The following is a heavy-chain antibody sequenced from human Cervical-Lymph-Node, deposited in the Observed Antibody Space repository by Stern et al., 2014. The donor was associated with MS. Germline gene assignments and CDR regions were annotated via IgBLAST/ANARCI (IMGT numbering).Heavy chain of an antibody. D-gene: IGHD2-2*01. CDR3: ARQHCTSINCENYYFDY. J-gene: IGHJ4*02. V-gene: IGHV4-4*02. Sequence: QVQLQESGPGLVKPSGTLSLTCAVSGDSITSNNWWSWVRQSPGKGLEWIVEIYHLGSTNYSPSLNRRVTISTDKSKTQFPLRLSSGTAADTALYYCARQHCTSINCENYYFDYWGQGSLVTVSS. CDR2: IYHLGST. CDR1: GDSITSNNW.